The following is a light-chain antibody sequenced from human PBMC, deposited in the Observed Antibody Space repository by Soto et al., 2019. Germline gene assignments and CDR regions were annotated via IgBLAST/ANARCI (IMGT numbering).Light chain of an antibody. CDR1: QSLGIW. CDR2: DAS. CDR3: QQYESYSPLT. V-gene: IGKV1-5*01. Sequence: DIQMTQSPSTLSASVGDRVTITCRASQSLGIWLAWHQQKPGKAPKLLIYDASSLESGVPSRFSGRRSGTEFTLTISSLQPDDFGTYYCQQYESYSPLTFGGGTKVDIK. J-gene: IGKJ4*01.